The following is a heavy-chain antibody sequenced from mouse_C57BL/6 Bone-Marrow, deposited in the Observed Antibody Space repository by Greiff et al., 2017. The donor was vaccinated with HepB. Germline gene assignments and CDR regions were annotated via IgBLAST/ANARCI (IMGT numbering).Heavy chain of an antibody. D-gene: IGHD1-1*01. Sequence: EVKVEESGGGLVKPGGSLKLSCAASGFTFSSYAMSWVRQTPEKRLEWVATISDGGSYTYYPDNVKGRFTISRDNAKNNLYLQMSHLKSEDTAMYYCARDCYYGSSWFAYWGQGTLVTVSA. CDR2: ISDGGSYT. CDR3: ARDCYYGSSWFAY. CDR1: GFTFSSYA. V-gene: IGHV5-4*01. J-gene: IGHJ3*01.